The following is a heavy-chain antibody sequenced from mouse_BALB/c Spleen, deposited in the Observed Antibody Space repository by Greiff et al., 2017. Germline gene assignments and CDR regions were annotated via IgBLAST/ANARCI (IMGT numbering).Heavy chain of an antibody. Sequence: QVQLQQSGAELARPGASVKLSCKASGYTFTSYWMQWVKQRPGQGLEWIGAIYPGDGDTRYTQKFKGKATLTADKSSSTAYMQLSSLASEDSAVYYCAMDYYGSSPAWFAYWGQGTLVTVSA. V-gene: IGHV1-87*01. J-gene: IGHJ3*01. CDR3: AMDYYGSSPAWFAY. D-gene: IGHD1-1*01. CDR2: IYPGDGDT. CDR1: GYTFTSYW.